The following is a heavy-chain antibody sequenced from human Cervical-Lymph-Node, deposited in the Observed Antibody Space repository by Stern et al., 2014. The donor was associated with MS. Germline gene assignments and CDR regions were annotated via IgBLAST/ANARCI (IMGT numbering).Heavy chain of an antibody. CDR2: IYYSGST. CDR3: ARGYSSSWYWFDS. CDR1: GGSISSYY. D-gene: IGHD6-13*01. Sequence: QVQLQESGPGLVKPSETLSLTCTVSGGSISSYYLSWIRQPPGKGLEWIGYIYYSGSTNYNPSLKSRVTISVDTSKNQFSLKLSSVTAADTAVYFCARGYSSSWYWFDSWGQGTQVTVSS. J-gene: IGHJ5*01. V-gene: IGHV4-59*01.